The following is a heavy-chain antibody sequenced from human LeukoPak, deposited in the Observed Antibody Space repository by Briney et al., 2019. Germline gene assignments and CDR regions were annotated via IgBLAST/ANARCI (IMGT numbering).Heavy chain of an antibody. CDR1: GGSISGYH. V-gene: IGHV4-59*01. Sequence: PSESLSLTCTVSGGSISGYHWSWMRPPPGKGLEWIGYIYYSGVTEYNPSVTSRVTMSVATSKSQFSLNLSSVTAADTALYYCARGGLENAYHANDGFDIWGQGTMVTVSS. J-gene: IGHJ3*02. CDR3: ARGGLENAYHANDGFDI. CDR2: IYYSGVT. D-gene: IGHD3-16*01.